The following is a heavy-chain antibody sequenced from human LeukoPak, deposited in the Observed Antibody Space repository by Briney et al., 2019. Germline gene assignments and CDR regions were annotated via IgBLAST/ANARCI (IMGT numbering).Heavy chain of an antibody. J-gene: IGHJ4*02. D-gene: IGHD3-10*01. CDR3: ARRYYYNLGSFPFDF. CDR1: GGPFSGYF. Sequence: SETLSLTCAVSGGPFSGYFWSWIRQSSGKGLEWIGEIHNSGTTNYNPSLNSRVTISEDTSKNQFYLNLSSVTAAGTAVYYCARRYYYNLGSFPFDFWGQGTLVTVSS. V-gene: IGHV4-34*01. CDR2: IHNSGTT.